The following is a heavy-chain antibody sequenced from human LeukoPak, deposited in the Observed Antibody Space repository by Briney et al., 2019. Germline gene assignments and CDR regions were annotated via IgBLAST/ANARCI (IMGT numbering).Heavy chain of an antibody. CDR1: GYTFTSYG. J-gene: IGHJ4*02. D-gene: IGHD1-26*01. CDR3: ARDSPIVGATGLDY. Sequence: ASVKVSCNASGYTFTSYGISWVRQAPGQGLEWMGWISAYNGNTNYAQKLQGRVTMTTDTSTSTAYMELRSLRSDDTAVYYCARDSPIVGATGLDYWGQGTLVTVSS. V-gene: IGHV1-18*01. CDR2: ISAYNGNT.